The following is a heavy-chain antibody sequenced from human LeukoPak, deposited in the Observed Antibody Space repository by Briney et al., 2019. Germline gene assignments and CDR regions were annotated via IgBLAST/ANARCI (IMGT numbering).Heavy chain of an antibody. J-gene: IGHJ5*02. D-gene: IGHD2-2*01. Sequence: SETLSLTCAVYGGSFSGYYWSWIRQPPGKGLEWIGEINHSGSTNYNPSLKSRVTISVDTSKNQFSLKLSSVTAADTAVYYCARHKQIVVVPAALHWFDPWGQGTLVTVSS. V-gene: IGHV4-34*01. CDR1: GGSFSGYY. CDR2: INHSGST. CDR3: ARHKQIVVVPAALHWFDP.